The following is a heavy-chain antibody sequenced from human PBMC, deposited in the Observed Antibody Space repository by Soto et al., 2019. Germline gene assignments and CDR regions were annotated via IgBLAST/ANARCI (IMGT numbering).Heavy chain of an antibody. D-gene: IGHD2-21*02. J-gene: IGHJ5*02. Sequence: ASVKVSCKASGYTFTSYGISWVRQAPGQGLEWMGWISAYNGNTNYAQKLQGRVTMTTDTSTSTAYMELRSLRSDDTAVYYCARVSVVTAILDWFDPWGQGTLVTVS. CDR2: ISAYNGNT. CDR3: ARVSVVTAILDWFDP. CDR1: GYTFTSYG. V-gene: IGHV1-18*04.